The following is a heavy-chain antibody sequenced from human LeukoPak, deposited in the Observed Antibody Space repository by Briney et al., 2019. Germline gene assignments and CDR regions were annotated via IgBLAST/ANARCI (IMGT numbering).Heavy chain of an antibody. V-gene: IGHV4-59*12. D-gene: IGHD6-25*01. Sequence: SETLSLTCSVSGGSFISYYWNWVRQPPGKGLEWIGYMHYSGGTNYNPSLKSRVTMSVDTSKKQFSLKLSSVTAADTAVYYCARDTISGHFDYWGQGTLVTVSS. CDR1: GGSFISYY. J-gene: IGHJ4*02. CDR3: ARDTISGHFDY. CDR2: MHYSGGT.